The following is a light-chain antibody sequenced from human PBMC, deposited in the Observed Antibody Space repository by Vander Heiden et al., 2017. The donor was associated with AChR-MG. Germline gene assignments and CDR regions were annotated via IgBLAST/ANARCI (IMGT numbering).Light chain of an antibody. J-gene: IGLJ3*02. CDR2: EVS. V-gene: IGLV2-23*02. CDR1: SSEVGSYNL. Sequence: QSALTQPASVSGSPGQSITIACTGASSEVGSYNLVSWYQQHPGKAPKLMIYEVSKRPSGVSNRFSGSKSGNTASLTISGLQAEDEADYYCCSYAGSSWVFGGGTKLTVL. CDR3: CSYAGSSWV.